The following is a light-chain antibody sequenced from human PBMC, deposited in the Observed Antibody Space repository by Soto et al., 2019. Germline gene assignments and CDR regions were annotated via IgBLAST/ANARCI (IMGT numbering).Light chain of an antibody. CDR2: EVS. J-gene: IGLJ2*01. CDR3: CSYAGMRTVI. Sequence: QSALTQPASVSGSPGRSITIPCTGTSSDVGYYNLVSWYQQHPGQAPKLIISEVSERPSGVSERFSGSKSGNTASLTISGLQTEDETDYYCCSYAGMRTVIFGGGTKLTVL. V-gene: IGLV2-23*02. CDR1: SSDVGYYNL.